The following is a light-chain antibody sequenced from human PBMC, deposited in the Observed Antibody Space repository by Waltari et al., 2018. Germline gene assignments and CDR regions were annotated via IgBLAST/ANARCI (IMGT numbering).Light chain of an antibody. CDR1: SSDVGGYDY. J-gene: IGLJ1*01. V-gene: IGLV2-14*03. Sequence: QSALTQPASVSGSPGQSVTISCTGTSSDVGGYDYVSWYQQHPGKAPQLLISFVSDRPSGISHGFSGSKSGNTASLTISGLRAEDEAVYFCSSYSATNSLDYVFGTGTAVTVL. CDR3: SSYSATNSLDYV. CDR2: FVS.